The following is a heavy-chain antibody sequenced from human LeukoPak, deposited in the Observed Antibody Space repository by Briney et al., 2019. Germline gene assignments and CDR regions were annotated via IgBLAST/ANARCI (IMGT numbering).Heavy chain of an antibody. J-gene: IGHJ4*02. V-gene: IGHV3-23*01. CDR2: IGGSDGST. D-gene: IGHD3-3*01. CDR3: ARDTGSAYYSFLGTLADY. CDR1: GFTFRNYA. Sequence: GGSLRLSCAASGFTFRNYAMSWVRQAPGKWLEWVSAIGGSDGSTYYVDSVKGRFTISRDNSKNTLYLQMNSLRAEDTALYYCARDTGSAYYSFLGTLADYWGQGTLVTVSS.